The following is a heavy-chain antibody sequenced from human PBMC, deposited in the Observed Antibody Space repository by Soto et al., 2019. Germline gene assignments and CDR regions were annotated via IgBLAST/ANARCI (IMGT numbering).Heavy chain of an antibody. D-gene: IGHD3-10*01. Sequence: PGGSLRLSCAASGFTFNSYAMHWVRQAAGEGLEWVALISYDGNNKYYADSVRGRFSISRDNSKNTAYLQMNRLRVEDTSVYYCARAISYFYASGSYFDYWGQGTRVNVSS. CDR2: ISYDGNNK. J-gene: IGHJ4*02. CDR3: ARAISYFYASGSYFDY. CDR1: GFTFNSYA. V-gene: IGHV3-30-3*01.